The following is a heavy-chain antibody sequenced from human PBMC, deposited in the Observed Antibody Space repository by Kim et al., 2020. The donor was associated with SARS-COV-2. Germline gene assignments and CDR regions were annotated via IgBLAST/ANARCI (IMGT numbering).Heavy chain of an antibody. CDR2: INSDGSST. CDR3: AREGGSGWYFLDY. CDR1: GFTFSSYW. V-gene: IGHV3-74*01. D-gene: IGHD6-19*01. J-gene: IGHJ4*02. Sequence: GGSLRLSCAASGFTFSSYWMHWVRQAPGKGLVWVSRINSDGSSTSYADSVKGRFTISRDNAKNTLYLQMNSLRAEDTAVYYCAREGGSGWYFLDYWGQGTLVTVSS.